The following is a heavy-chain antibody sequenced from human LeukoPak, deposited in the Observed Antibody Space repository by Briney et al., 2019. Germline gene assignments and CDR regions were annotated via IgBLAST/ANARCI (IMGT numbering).Heavy chain of an antibody. CDR3: ARFLGYTGWFDP. D-gene: IGHD5-12*01. Sequence: SETLSLTCAVYGGSFSGYYWSWLRQPPWKGLEWIGEINHSGSTNYNPTLRSRLNISIDTPKNQFSLKLSSVTAAATAVYYCARFLGYTGWFDPWGQGTLVTVSS. CDR2: INHSGST. CDR1: GGSFSGYY. J-gene: IGHJ5*02. V-gene: IGHV4-34*01.